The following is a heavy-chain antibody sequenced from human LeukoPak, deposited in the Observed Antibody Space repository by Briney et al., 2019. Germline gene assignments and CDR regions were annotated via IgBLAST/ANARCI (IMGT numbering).Heavy chain of an antibody. CDR1: GFTFSSYW. V-gene: IGHV3-7*01. J-gene: IGHJ6*02. CDR3: ARDGRAAADYYYYYGMDV. CDR2: IKQDGSEK. D-gene: IGHD6-13*01. Sequence: PGGSLRLSCAASGFTFSSYWMSWVRQAPGKGLEWVANIKQDGSEKYYVDSVKGRFTISRDNAKNSLYLQMNSLRAEDTAVYYCARDGRAAADYYYYYGMDVWGQGTTVTVSS.